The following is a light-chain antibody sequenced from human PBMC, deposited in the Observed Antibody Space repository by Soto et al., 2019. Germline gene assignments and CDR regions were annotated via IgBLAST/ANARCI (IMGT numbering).Light chain of an antibody. CDR3: SSYTTSSTYV. V-gene: IGLV2-14*01. J-gene: IGLJ1*01. Sequence: QSALTQPASVSGSPGQSITISCTGPSSDVGGYNYVSWYQQHPGKAPKLMIYEVSYRPSGVSNRFSASKSGNTASLTISGLQAEDEADYYCSSYTTSSTYVFGTGTKVTVL. CDR1: SSDVGGYNY. CDR2: EVS.